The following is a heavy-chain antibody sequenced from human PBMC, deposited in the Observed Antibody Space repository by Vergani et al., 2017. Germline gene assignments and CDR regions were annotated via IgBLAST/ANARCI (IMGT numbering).Heavy chain of an antibody. V-gene: IGHV1-69*01. Sequence: QVQLVQSGAEVKKPGSSVKVSCKASGGTFSSYAISWVRQAPGQGLEWMGGIIPIFGTANYAQKFQGRVTITADESTSTAYMELRSLRSDDTAVYYCARSYDSVRGDAFDIWGQGTMVTVSS. CDR3: ARSYDSVRGDAFDI. CDR1: GGTFSSYA. CDR2: IIPIFGTA. D-gene: IGHD3-22*01. J-gene: IGHJ3*02.